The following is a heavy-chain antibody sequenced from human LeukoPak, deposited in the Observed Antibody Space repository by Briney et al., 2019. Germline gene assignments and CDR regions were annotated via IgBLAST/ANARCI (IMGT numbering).Heavy chain of an antibody. CDR1: AFTFSRYA. CDR2: ISYDGSKK. J-gene: IGHJ6*03. D-gene: IGHD5-12*01. Sequence: GGSLRLSCAASAFTFSRYAMNWVRQAPGKGLGWVAGISYDGSKKYYVDSVKGRFIISRDNAKNSLYLQMNSLRAEDTAVYYCARGFGGYDPDVGYYYTDVWGKGTTVTVSS. V-gene: IGHV3-30*04. CDR3: ARGFGGYDPDVGYYYTDV.